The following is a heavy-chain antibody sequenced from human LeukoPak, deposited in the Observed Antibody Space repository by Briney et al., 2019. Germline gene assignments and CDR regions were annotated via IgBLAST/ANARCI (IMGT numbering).Heavy chain of an antibody. Sequence: ASVKVSCKASGYTFTSYYMHWVRQAPGQGLEWMGLINPTGGSTGYAQKFQGRVTITADESTSTAYMELSSLRSEDTAVYYCARSYGSGSYDYWGQGTLVTVSS. V-gene: IGHV1-46*01. J-gene: IGHJ4*02. CDR3: ARSYGSGSYDY. D-gene: IGHD3-10*01. CDR1: GYTFTSYY. CDR2: INPTGGST.